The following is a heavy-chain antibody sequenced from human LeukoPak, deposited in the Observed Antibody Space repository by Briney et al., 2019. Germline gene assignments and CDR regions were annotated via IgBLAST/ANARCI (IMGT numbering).Heavy chain of an antibody. CDR3: AREFTIFGVVIQRYDAFDI. J-gene: IGHJ3*02. CDR2: MSNDGSIK. D-gene: IGHD3-3*01. V-gene: IGHV3-30*03. CDR1: GFTFSSYG. Sequence: PGGSLRLSCAASGFTFSSYGMHWVRQAPGKGLEWVAVMSNDGSIKKYANSVKGRFTISRDNSKNTLYLQMDSLRAEDTAVYYCAREFTIFGVVIQRYDAFDIWGQGTMVTVSS.